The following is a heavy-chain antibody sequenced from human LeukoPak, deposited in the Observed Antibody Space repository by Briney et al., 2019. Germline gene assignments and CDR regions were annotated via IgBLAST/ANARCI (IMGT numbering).Heavy chain of an antibody. J-gene: IGHJ4*02. V-gene: IGHV1-24*01. Sequence: ASVKVSCKVSGYTLTELSMHWVRQAPGKGLEWMGGFDPEDGETIYAQKFQGRVTMTEDTSTDTAYMELSSLRSEDTAVYYCATVGLSGLLEPYRVFDYWGQGTLVTVSS. D-gene: IGHD1-1*01. CDR3: ATVGLSGLLEPYRVFDY. CDR1: GYTLTELS. CDR2: FDPEDGET.